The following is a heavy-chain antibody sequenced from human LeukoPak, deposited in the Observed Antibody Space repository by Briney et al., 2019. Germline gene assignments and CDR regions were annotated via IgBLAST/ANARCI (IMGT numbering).Heavy chain of an antibody. Sequence: GGSLRLSCAASGFTFSSYEMNWVRQAPGKGLEWVSYISSSGSTIYYADSVKGRFTISRDNAKNSLYLQMNSLRAEDTAVYYCARAEVVPAGLYYYYYYMDVWGKGTTVTISS. CDR1: GFTFSSYE. CDR2: ISSSGSTI. CDR3: ARAEVVPAGLYYYYYYMDV. D-gene: IGHD2-2*01. J-gene: IGHJ6*03. V-gene: IGHV3-48*03.